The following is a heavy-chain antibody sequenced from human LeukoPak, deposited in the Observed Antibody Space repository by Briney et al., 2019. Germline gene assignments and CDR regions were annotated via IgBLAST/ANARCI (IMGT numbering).Heavy chain of an antibody. CDR3: ACYNFVGRTFDC. Sequence: PSETLSLTCSVSGDSMNGHFWSWIRQSPGKGLEWIGNVHYSLPSNFSPSLKSRATISMDTSRSQFSLKLGTVTAADTAVYYCACYNFVGRTFDCWGQGTLVTVSS. D-gene: IGHD5-24*01. CDR1: GDSMNGHF. J-gene: IGHJ4*02. V-gene: IGHV4-59*11. CDR2: VHYSLPS.